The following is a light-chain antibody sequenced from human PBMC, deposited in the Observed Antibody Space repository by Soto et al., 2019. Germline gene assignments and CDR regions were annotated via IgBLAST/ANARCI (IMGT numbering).Light chain of an antibody. CDR2: AAS. J-gene: IGKJ1*01. Sequence: DIQMTQSPSSLSASVGDRVTIICRASQDIRNDLGWYQQRPGKAPKRLIYAASTLQSGVSSRFSGSGYGTEFTLTISSLQPEDFAAYYCQQYTAYPRTFGQGTKVDIK. CDR1: QDIRND. CDR3: QQYTAYPRT. V-gene: IGKV1-17*01.